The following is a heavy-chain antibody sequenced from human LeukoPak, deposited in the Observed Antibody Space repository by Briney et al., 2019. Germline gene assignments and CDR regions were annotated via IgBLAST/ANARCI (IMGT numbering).Heavy chain of an antibody. D-gene: IGHD5-12*01. V-gene: IGHV4-59*08. Sequence: SETLSLTCTVSGGSITSDYWNWIRQRPGEGLKWIGYIHYTGRTSYNPSLTSRASISLHTSRNQFSLKLSSVAAADTAIYYCVRHTYSGYDHLTWGQGTLVTVSS. CDR3: VRHTYSGYDHLT. CDR1: GGSITSDY. CDR2: IHYTGRT. J-gene: IGHJ5*02.